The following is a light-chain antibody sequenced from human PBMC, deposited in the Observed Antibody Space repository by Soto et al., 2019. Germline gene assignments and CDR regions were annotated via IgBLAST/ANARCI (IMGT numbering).Light chain of an antibody. J-gene: IGKJ2*01. CDR3: QQFNKWPYT. Sequence: EIVMTQSPVALSVSPGESAALSCRASQSVGRNFAWYQQRPGQAPRVLIYGTSTRATGVPARFSGSGSGTDFPLPFRSLQSEDVAVYSCQQFNKWPYTFGQGTGLEIK. V-gene: IGKV3-15*01. CDR1: QSVGRN. CDR2: GTS.